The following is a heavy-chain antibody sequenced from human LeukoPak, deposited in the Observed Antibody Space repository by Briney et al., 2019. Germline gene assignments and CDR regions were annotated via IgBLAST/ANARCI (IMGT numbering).Heavy chain of an antibody. CDR1: GNTFTGYY. Sequence: GASVKVSCKASGNTFTGYYMHWVRQAPGQGLEWMGWINPKSGGTNYAQKFQGRVTMTRDTSISTAYMELSRLRSDDTAVYYCARGDIVVVPAAIENYMDVWGKGTTVTVSS. D-gene: IGHD2-2*01. V-gene: IGHV1-2*02. CDR2: INPKSGGT. CDR3: ARGDIVVVPAAIENYMDV. J-gene: IGHJ6*03.